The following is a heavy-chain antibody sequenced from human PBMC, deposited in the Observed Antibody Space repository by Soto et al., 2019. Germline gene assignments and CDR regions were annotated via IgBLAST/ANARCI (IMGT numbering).Heavy chain of an antibody. CDR3: ARAYSGRLPRRADYYYALDV. J-gene: IGHJ6*02. CDR2: IGAVRDP. D-gene: IGHD2-15*01. Sequence: EVQLVESGGGSVQPGGSLRLSCTASGFTFSDYDMHWVRQGSGKGLEWVSTIGAVRDPYYTGSVKGRFTISRENARNSMFLQMNSVTVGDTAVYYCARAYSGRLPRRADYYYALDVWGQGTMVTVSS. V-gene: IGHV3-13*05. CDR1: GFTFSDYD.